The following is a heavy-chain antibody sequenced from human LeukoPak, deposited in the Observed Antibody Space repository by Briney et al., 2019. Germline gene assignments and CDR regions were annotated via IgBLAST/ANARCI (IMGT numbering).Heavy chain of an antibody. Sequence: GGSLRLSCAASGFTFSSYAMHWVRQAPGKGLEWVAVISYDGSNKYYADSVKGRFTISRDNSKNTLYLQMNSLRAEDTAVYYCARDLLRNPDYWGQGTLVTVSS. CDR2: ISYDGSNK. V-gene: IGHV3-30*04. CDR1: GFTFSSYA. CDR3: ARDLLRNPDY. D-gene: IGHD1-14*01. J-gene: IGHJ4*02.